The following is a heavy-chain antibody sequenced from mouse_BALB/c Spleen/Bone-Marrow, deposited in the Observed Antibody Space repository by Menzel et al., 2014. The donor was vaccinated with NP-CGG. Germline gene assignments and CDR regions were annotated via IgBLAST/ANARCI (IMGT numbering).Heavy chain of an antibody. J-gene: IGHJ2*02. V-gene: IGHV1-69*02. CDR3: ARGRTTVVSDY. CDR2: IEPSDSYT. CDR1: GYTFTNYW. Sequence: LQQSGAEVVKPGASVKVSCKASGYTFTNYWTQWVKQRPGQGLEWIGEIEPSDSYTNYNQDFKGKATLTVDKSSSTAYMQLSSLTSEDSAVYYCARGRTTVVSDYWGQGTSLTVSS. D-gene: IGHD1-1*01.